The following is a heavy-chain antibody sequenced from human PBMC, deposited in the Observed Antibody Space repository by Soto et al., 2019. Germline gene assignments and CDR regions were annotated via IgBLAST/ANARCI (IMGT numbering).Heavy chain of an antibody. CDR3: ARSEATALDY. CDR1: GGSISSYY. V-gene: IGHV4-59*12. J-gene: IGHJ4*02. Sequence: KPSETLSLTCTVSGGSISSYYWSWIRQPPGKGLEWIGEAHHSGRTNYNPSLKSRVTISVDRSQNHFSLQLTSVTAADTAVYYCARSEATALDYWGQGTLVTVSS. CDR2: AHHSGRT.